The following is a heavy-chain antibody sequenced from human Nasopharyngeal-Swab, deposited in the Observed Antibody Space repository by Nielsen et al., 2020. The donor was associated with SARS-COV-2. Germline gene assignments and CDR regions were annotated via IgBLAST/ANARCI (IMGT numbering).Heavy chain of an antibody. Sequence: WVRQAPGQGLEWMGIINPTGGSTSYAQKFQGRVTMTRDTSMSTVYMELSSLRSEDTAVYYCARSGRITIFGVFINYYYYMDVWGKGTTVTVSS. J-gene: IGHJ6*03. V-gene: IGHV1-46*01. CDR2: INPTGGST. D-gene: IGHD3-3*01. CDR3: ARSGRITIFGVFINYYYYMDV.